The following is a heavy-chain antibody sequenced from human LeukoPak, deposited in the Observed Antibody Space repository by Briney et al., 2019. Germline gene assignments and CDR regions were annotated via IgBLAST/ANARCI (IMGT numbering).Heavy chain of an antibody. V-gene: IGHV3-23*01. CDR3: AKRQGSSASCYDY. CDR2: IRGSGVST. J-gene: IGHJ4*02. Sequence: GGSLRLSCAASGFTFSSYAMSWVRQAPGKGLEWVSVIRGSGVSTYYADSVKGRFTISRDNSKNTLYLQMNNLRAEDTAIYYCAKRQGSSASCYDYWGQGTLVTVSS. D-gene: IGHD2-2*01. CDR1: GFTFSSYA.